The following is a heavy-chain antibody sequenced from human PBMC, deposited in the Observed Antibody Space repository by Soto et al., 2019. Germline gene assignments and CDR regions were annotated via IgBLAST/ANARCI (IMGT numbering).Heavy chain of an antibody. D-gene: IGHD6-19*01. J-gene: IGHJ4*02. V-gene: IGHV4-61*01. CDR2: QTGST. CDR1: GASVTSDSYH. Sequence: QVHLQESGPGLIKPSETLSLTCSVSGASVTSDSYHWTWIRQPPGKVLEWIGQTGSTNYNPSLKSRITISVDTSKNQFSLNLDSVTAADTAIYYCAIYKAGAGGNGFWGQGTLVIVSS. CDR3: AIYKAGAGGNGF.